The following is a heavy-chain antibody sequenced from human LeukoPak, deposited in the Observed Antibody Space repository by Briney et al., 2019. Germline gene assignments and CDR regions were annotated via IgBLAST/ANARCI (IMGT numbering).Heavy chain of an antibody. CDR3: ARDGGFDY. Sequence: ASVKVSCKASGYTLTGYHMHWVRQAPGQGLEWMGWINPNSGDTSYAQKFQGRVTMTRDTSITTAYMELNRLRSDDTAVYYCARDGGFDYWGQGTLVTVSS. D-gene: IGHD3-10*01. J-gene: IGHJ4*02. CDR1: GYTLTGYH. CDR2: INPNSGDT. V-gene: IGHV1-2*02.